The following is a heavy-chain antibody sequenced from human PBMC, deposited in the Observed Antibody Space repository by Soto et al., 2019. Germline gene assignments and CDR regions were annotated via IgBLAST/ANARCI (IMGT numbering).Heavy chain of an antibody. CDR2: INSGNGNT. D-gene: IGHD3-10*01. CDR1: GYTFTSYA. J-gene: IGHJ6*03. Sequence: APVKVSCKASGYTFTSYAMHWVRQAPGQRLEWMGWINSGNGNTKYSQNFQDRVTITRDTSATTAYMELSSLRSEDTAVYYCARAETIYYYYMDVWGKGTTVTVSS. V-gene: IGHV1-3*01. CDR3: ARAETIYYYYMDV.